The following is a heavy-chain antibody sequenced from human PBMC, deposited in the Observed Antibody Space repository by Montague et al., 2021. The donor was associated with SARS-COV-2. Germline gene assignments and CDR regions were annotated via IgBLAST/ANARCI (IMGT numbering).Heavy chain of an antibody. Sequence: SETLSLTCTVSGGSITGYYWSWLRRSPGKGLERIAYIYDGGAVNYNPSLGSRVTISTDTSKNQLSLKVNSVTAADTAVYYCVRDHPYGGPRGAYDIWGQGTRGTVSS. D-gene: IGHD4-23*01. CDR2: IYDGGAV. V-gene: IGHV4-59*01. J-gene: IGHJ3*02. CDR1: GGSITGYY. CDR3: VRDHPYGGPRGAYDI.